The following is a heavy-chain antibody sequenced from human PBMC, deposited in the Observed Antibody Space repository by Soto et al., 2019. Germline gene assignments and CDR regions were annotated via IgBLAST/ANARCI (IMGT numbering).Heavy chain of an antibody. CDR3: TSEKGWRQSPFDS. D-gene: IGHD4-4*01. J-gene: IGHJ5*01. Sequence: QLVESGGGLVKPGGSVRLSCAASGFIFRNAWMSWVRQAPGKGLEWVGRIKSKSSGGTTDYAAPVEGRATISRDDSKNTLFLQVTSLTIEDTAVYFCTSEKGWRQSPFDSWGQGALVTVSS. V-gene: IGHV3-15*01. CDR1: GFIFRNAW. CDR2: IKSKSSGGTT.